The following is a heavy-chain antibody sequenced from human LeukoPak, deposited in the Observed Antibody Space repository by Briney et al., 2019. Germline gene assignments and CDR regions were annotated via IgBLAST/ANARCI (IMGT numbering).Heavy chain of an antibody. V-gene: IGHV3-30*03. CDR1: GFTFSSYG. CDR2: ISYDGSNK. D-gene: IGHD2-15*01. CDR3: AREKRAANNWFDP. J-gene: IGHJ5*02. Sequence: PGGSLRLSCAASGFTFSSYGMHWVRQAPGKGLEWVAVISYDGSNKYYADSVKGRFTISRDNSKNTLYLQMNSLRAEDTAVYYCAREKRAANNWFDPWGQGTLVTVSS.